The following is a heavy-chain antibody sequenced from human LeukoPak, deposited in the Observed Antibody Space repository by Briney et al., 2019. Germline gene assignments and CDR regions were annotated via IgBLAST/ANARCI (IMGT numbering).Heavy chain of an antibody. V-gene: IGHV3-11*04. Sequence: GGSLRLSCAASGFTFSDYYMSWIRQAPGKGLEWVSYISSSGNTIYYADSVKGRFTISRDNAKNSLYLQMNSLRAEDTAVYYCARDPLIAVAAGNDAFDIWGQGTMVTVSS. CDR1: GFTFSDYY. J-gene: IGHJ3*02. CDR2: ISSSGNTI. D-gene: IGHD6-19*01. CDR3: ARDPLIAVAAGNDAFDI.